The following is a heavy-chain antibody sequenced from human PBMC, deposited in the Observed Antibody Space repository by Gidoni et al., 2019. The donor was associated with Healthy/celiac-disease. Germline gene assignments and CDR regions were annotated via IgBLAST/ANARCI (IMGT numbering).Heavy chain of an antibody. D-gene: IGHD2-15*01. CDR1: GGSLSRSHW. CDR3: ARGRGGDGLGRENGMDV. J-gene: IGHJ6*02. V-gene: IGHV4-4*02. CDR2: IYHSGSP. Sequence: QVQLQESGPGLVKPSGTLSLTCAVPGGSLSRSHWWSWVRQPPGKGLEWIGEIYHSGSPNYNPSLKSRVTRSVDKSKNQFALKLSSVTAADTAVYYWARGRGGDGLGRENGMDVWGQGTTVTVSS.